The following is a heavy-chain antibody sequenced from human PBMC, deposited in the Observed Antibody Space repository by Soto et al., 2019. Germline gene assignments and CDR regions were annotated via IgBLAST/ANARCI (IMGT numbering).Heavy chain of an antibody. J-gene: IGHJ2*01. CDR3: ASVECGGGDCYDWYFDL. V-gene: IGHV4-34*01. CDR2: INHSGST. CDR1: GGSFSGYY. D-gene: IGHD2-21*02. Sequence: QVQLQQWGAGLLKPSETLSVTCAVYGGSFSGYYWSWIRQPPGKGLEWIGEINHSGSTNYNPSLRSRVTISVDTSKNQFSLKLSSVTAADTAVYHCASVECGGGDCYDWYFDLWGRGTLVTVSS.